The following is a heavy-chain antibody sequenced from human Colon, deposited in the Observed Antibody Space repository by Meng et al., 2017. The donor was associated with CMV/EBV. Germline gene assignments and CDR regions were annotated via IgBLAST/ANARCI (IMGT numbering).Heavy chain of an antibody. Sequence: SETLSLTCTVSGDSVSSGNYYWSWIRQSPGKRLEFLGYRFVRGSPNYNPSLRSRVSISVDSSKNQVSLELTSVTAADTAVYYCAKGDMVRGLIDYWGQGTLVTVSS. CDR3: AKGDMVRGLIDY. CDR2: RFVRGSP. V-gene: IGHV4-61*01. J-gene: IGHJ4*02. D-gene: IGHD3-10*01. CDR1: GDSVSSGNYY.